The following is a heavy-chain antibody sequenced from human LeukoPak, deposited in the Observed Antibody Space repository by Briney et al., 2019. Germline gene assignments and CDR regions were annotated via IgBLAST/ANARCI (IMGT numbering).Heavy chain of an antibody. J-gene: IGHJ6*03. CDR2: IRYDGSNK. V-gene: IGHV3-30*02. D-gene: IGHD1-1*01. Sequence: GGSLRLSCAASGFTFSSYEMNWVRPAPGKGLEWVAFIRYDGSNKYHADSVKGRFNISRDNSKNTVYLQMNSLRAEDTAVYFCAKEYGYDYNYFYSMDVWGKGTTVTISS. CDR3: AKEYGYDYNYFYSMDV. CDR1: GFTFSSYE.